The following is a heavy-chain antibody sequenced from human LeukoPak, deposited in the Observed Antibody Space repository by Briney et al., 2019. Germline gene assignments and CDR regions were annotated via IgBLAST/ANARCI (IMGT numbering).Heavy chain of an antibody. D-gene: IGHD6-19*01. CDR1: GGSFSGYY. Sequence: SETLSLTCAVYGGSFSGYYWSWIRQPPGKGLEWIGEINHSGSTNYNPSLKSRVTISVDTSKNQFSLKLSSVTAADTAVYYCARIRQSGTGTEQDSGWYYFDYWGQGTLVTVSS. CDR2: INHSGST. J-gene: IGHJ4*02. V-gene: IGHV4-34*01. CDR3: ARIRQSGTGTEQDSGWYYFDY.